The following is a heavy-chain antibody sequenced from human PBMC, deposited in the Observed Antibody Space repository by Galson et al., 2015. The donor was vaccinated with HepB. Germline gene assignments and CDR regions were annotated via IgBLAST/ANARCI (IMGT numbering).Heavy chain of an antibody. CDR1: GYTFTGYY. CDR2: INPNSGGT. CDR3: AREPTQYYYDSRGNWFDP. J-gene: IGHJ5*02. Sequence: SVKVSCKAPGYTFTGYYMHWVRQAHGQGLEWMGWINPNSGGTNYAQKFQGWVTMTRDTSISTAYMELSRLRPDDTAVYYCAREPTQYYYDSRGNWFDPWGQGTLVTVSS. V-gene: IGHV1-2*04. D-gene: IGHD3-22*01.